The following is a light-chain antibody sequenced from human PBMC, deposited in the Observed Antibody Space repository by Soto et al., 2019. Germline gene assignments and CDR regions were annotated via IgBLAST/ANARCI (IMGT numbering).Light chain of an antibody. CDR1: QSVSSS. CDR2: GTS. V-gene: IGKV3-20*01. Sequence: EIVLTQSPATLSLSPGERSTLSCRASQSVSSSLAWYQQKPGQAPRVLIYGTSIRASGVPERFSGGGSGTDFTLTITRLEPEDFAVYYCQQYGSSLFTFGPGTKVDIK. CDR3: QQYGSSLFT. J-gene: IGKJ3*01.